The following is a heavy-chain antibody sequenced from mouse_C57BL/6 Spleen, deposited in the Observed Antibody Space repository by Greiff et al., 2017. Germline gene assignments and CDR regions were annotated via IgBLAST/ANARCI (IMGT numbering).Heavy chain of an antibody. D-gene: IGHD2-4*01. CDR1: GYAFSSYW. J-gene: IGHJ4*01. Sequence: QVQLKQSGAELVKPGASVKISCKASGYAFSSYWMNWVKQRPGKGLEWIGQIYPGDGDTNYNGKFKGKATLTADKSSSTAYMQLSSLTSEDSAVYFCARGGGDYQYYYAMDYWGQGTSVTVSS. CDR3: ARGGGDYQYYYAMDY. CDR2: IYPGDGDT. V-gene: IGHV1-80*01.